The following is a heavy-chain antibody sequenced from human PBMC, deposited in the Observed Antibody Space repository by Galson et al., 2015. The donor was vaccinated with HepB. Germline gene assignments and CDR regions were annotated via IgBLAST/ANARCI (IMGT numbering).Heavy chain of an antibody. D-gene: IGHD6-6*01. CDR2: ISSSSSTI. Sequence: SLRLSCAASGFTFSSYSMNWVRQAPGKGLEWVSYISSSSSTIYYADSVKGRFTISRDNAKNSLYLQMNSLRAEDTAVYYCARDWEARPWERSSYFDYWGQGTLVTVSS. CDR3: ARDWEARPWERSSYFDY. J-gene: IGHJ4*02. CDR1: GFTFSSYS. V-gene: IGHV3-48*01.